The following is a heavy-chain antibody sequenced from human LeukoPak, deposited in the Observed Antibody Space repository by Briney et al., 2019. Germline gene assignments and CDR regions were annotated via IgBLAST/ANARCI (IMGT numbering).Heavy chain of an antibody. J-gene: IGHJ4*02. CDR1: GYTFTSYD. D-gene: IGHD3-22*01. CDR2: MKPNSGNT. Sequence: ASVKVSCKASGYTFTSYDINWVRQATGQGLEWMGWMKPNSGNTGYAQKFQGRVTMTRNTSISTAYMELSSLRSEDTAVYYCARGYYYYDSSGYYYEGYYFDYWGQGTLVTVSS. CDR3: ARGYYYYDSSGYYYEGYYFDY. V-gene: IGHV1-8*01.